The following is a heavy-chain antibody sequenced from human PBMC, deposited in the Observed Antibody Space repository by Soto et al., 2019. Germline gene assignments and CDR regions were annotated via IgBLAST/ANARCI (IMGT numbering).Heavy chain of an antibody. Sequence: GASVKVSCKASGYTFTSYDINWVRQATGQGLEWMGWIHTNSGNTGYAQKVQGRVSMTRNTYISTDYMELRSLRSEDTAVYYCARADLEYSGYDFGPWGQGTLVTVSS. J-gene: IGHJ5*02. CDR3: ARADLEYSGYDFGP. CDR1: GYTFTSYD. D-gene: IGHD5-12*01. V-gene: IGHV1-8*01. CDR2: IHTNSGNT.